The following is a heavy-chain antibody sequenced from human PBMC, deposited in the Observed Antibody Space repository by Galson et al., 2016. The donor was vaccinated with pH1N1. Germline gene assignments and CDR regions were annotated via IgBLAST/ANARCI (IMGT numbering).Heavy chain of an antibody. CDR2: IRGKRFGQTT. Sequence: SLRLSCAASGLPFDDYYFMWIRQAPDRGLEWVSFIRGKRFGQTTEHAASVKGRFTISRDDSKNTAYLKMNSLKADDTAIYYCTSLRFGHNWFDPWGQGSLVIVS. CDR1: GLPFDDYY. CDR3: TSLRFGHNWFDP. V-gene: IGHV3-49*03. J-gene: IGHJ5*02. D-gene: IGHD3-10*01.